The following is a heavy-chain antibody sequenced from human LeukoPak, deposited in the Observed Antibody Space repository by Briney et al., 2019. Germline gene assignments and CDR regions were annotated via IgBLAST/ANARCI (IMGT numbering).Heavy chain of an antibody. J-gene: IGHJ5*02. CDR2: LYYSGSN. D-gene: IGHD3-9*01. Sequence: SETLSLTCTVSGASINTYYWSWIRQPPGKGLQWIAYLYYSGSNNFNPSLKSRLTISVDTSKNQFSLKLNSVTAADTAVYYCARDMFDILTGTNNWFDPWGQGTLVTVSS. CDR1: GASINTYY. CDR3: ARDMFDILTGTNNWFDP. V-gene: IGHV4-59*12.